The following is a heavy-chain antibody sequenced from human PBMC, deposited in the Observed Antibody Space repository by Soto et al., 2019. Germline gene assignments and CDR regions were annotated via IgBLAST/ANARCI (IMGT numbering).Heavy chain of an antibody. CDR2: IRSKAYGGTT. J-gene: IGHJ4*02. CDR3: TRALRGAYYFDY. Sequence: YAMSWFRHAPGKGLEWVGFIRSKAYGGTTEYAASVKGRFTISRDDSKSIAYLQMNSLKTEDTAVYYCTRALRGAYYFDYWGQGTLVTVSS. D-gene: IGHD3-10*01. CDR1: YA. V-gene: IGHV3-49*03.